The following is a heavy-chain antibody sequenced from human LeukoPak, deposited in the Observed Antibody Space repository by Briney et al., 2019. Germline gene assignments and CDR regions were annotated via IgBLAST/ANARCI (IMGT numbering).Heavy chain of an antibody. CDR1: GGSLSSGSYY. Sequence: PSETLSLTCTVSGGSLSSGSYYWSWIRQPPGKGLEWIGYIYYSGSTNYNPSLKSRVTISVYTSKNQFSLRLSSVTAADTALYYCARDGDYWGQGTLVTVSS. CDR3: ARDGDY. V-gene: IGHV4-61*01. J-gene: IGHJ4*02. CDR2: IYYSGST.